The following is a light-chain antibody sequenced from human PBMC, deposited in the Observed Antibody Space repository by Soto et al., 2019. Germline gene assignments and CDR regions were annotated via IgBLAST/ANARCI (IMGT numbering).Light chain of an antibody. V-gene: IGKV1-5*03. CDR2: KAS. CDR3: QHYNSYSEA. Sequence: IQLTQSPSSLSASVGDRVTITCRASQGISSYLGWYQQKPGKAPKLLIYKASTLKSGVPSRFSGSGSGTEFTLTISSLQPDDLATYYCQHYNSYSEAFGQGTKVDI. CDR1: QGISSY. J-gene: IGKJ1*01.